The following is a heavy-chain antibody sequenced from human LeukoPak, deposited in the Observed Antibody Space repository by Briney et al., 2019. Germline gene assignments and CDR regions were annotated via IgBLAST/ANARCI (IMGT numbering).Heavy chain of an antibody. V-gene: IGHV3-74*01. CDR2: INTDGSST. D-gene: IGHD3/OR15-3a*01. Sequence: QAGGSLRLSCAASGFTFSSYWMHWVRQAPGKGLVWVSRINTDGSSTSYADSVKGRFTISRDNAKNTLYLQMNSLRAEDTAVYYCAREGMDWNLDYWGQGTLVTVSS. J-gene: IGHJ4*02. CDR1: GFTFSSYW. CDR3: AREGMDWNLDY.